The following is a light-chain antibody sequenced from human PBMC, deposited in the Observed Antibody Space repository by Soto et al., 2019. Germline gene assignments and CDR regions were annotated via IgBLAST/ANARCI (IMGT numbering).Light chain of an antibody. Sequence: DIQMTQSPSSQSASVGERVTITCRASQTSSNSLTWYQQKPGKASQFLIFGESSLPGGVPSRFSGSGSGTDFTLTISSLQPEDFATYFCQQSYSTPYTFGQGTKLDIK. CDR2: GES. J-gene: IGKJ2*01. CDR1: QTSSNS. V-gene: IGKV1-39*01. CDR3: QQSYSTPYT.